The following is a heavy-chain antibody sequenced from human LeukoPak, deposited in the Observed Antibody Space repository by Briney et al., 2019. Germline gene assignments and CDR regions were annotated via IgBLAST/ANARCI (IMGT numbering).Heavy chain of an antibody. CDR3: ARYISSGLDY. CDR2: IYYSGST. CDR1: GGSITNYY. D-gene: IGHD6-19*01. J-gene: IGHJ4*02. V-gene: IGHV4-59*08. Sequence: SETLSLTCTVSGGSITNYYWSWIRQPPGKGLEWIGYIYYSGSTSYNPSLKSRVTISVDPSKNQFSLKLSSVTAADTAVYYCARYISSGLDYWGQGTLVTVSS.